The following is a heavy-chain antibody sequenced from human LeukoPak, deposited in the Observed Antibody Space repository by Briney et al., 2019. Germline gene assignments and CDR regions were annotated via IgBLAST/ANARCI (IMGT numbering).Heavy chain of an antibody. Sequence: GGSLRLSCAASGFTFSSYEMNWVRQAPGKGLEWVSYISSSGSTIYYADSVKGRFTISRDNAKNSLYLQMNSLRAEDTAVYYCTRTRIPLYYFDYWGQGTLVTVSS. V-gene: IGHV3-48*03. D-gene: IGHD5-18*01. CDR1: GFTFSSYE. CDR3: TRTRIPLYYFDY. J-gene: IGHJ4*02. CDR2: ISSSGSTI.